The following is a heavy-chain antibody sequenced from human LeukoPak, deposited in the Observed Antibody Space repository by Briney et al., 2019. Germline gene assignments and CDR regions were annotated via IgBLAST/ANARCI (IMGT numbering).Heavy chain of an antibody. CDR1: GGSISSHY. Sequence: SETLSLTCTVSGGSISSHYWSWIRQPPGKGLEWIGYIYYSGSTNYNPSLKSRVTISVDTSKNQFSLKLTSVTAADTAVYYCARRTTYGYFDYWGQGALVTVSS. D-gene: IGHD1-1*01. CDR3: ARRTTYGYFDY. CDR2: IYYSGST. J-gene: IGHJ4*02. V-gene: IGHV4-59*11.